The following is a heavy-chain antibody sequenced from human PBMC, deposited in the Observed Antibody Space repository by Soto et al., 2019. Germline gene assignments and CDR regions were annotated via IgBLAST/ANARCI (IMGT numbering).Heavy chain of an antibody. Sequence: GGSLRLSCAASGFTFSSYAMHWVRQAPGKGLEWVAVISYDGSNKYYADSVKGRFTISRDNSKNTLYLQMNSLRAEDTAVYYCARSSFYDTYWFDPWGQGTLVTVSS. CDR2: ISYDGSNK. V-gene: IGHV3-30-3*01. J-gene: IGHJ5*02. D-gene: IGHD3-22*01. CDR1: GFTFSSYA. CDR3: ARSSFYDTYWFDP.